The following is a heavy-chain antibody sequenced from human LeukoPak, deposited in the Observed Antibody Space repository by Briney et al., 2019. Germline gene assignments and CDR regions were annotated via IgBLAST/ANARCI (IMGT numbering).Heavy chain of an antibody. CDR3: ARALSGGSNY. CDR1: GYTFTNYY. D-gene: IGHD2-15*01. J-gene: IGHJ4*02. V-gene: IGHV1-46*01. Sequence: ASVKISCKASGYTFTNYYIHWVRQPPGQGLEWMGIIIPSGGSTTYAQKFQGRVTMTRDTSTNTVYVELSSLRFEDTAVYYCARALSGGSNYWGQGTLVTVSS. CDR2: IIPSGGST.